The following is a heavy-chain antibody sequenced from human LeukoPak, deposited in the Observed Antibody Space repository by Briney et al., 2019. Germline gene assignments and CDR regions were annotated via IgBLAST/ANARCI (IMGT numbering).Heavy chain of an antibody. V-gene: IGHV1-18*01. CDR1: GYRFTTYG. CDR3: ARDFPRLKDIVVVVAATQVRWFDP. D-gene: IGHD2-15*01. Sequence: ASVKVSCKASGYRFTTYGISWMRQAPGQGLEWMGWITAYNGNTNYAQNLQGRVTMTRDTSISTAYMELSRLRSDDTAVYYCARDFPRLKDIVVVVAATQVRWFDPWGQGTLVTVSS. J-gene: IGHJ5*02. CDR2: ITAYNGNT.